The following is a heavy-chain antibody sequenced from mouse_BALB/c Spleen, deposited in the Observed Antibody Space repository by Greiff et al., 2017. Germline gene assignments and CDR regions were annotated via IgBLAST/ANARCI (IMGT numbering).Heavy chain of an antibody. Sequence: EVKLMESGPGLVKPSQSLSLTCSVTGYSITSGYYWNWIRQFPGNKLEWMGYISYDGSNNYNPSLKNRISITRDTSKNQFFLKLNSVTTEDTATYYCARVGLGRVDYWGQGTTLTVSS. CDR3: ARVGLGRVDY. CDR1: GYSITSGYY. D-gene: IGHD4-1*01. V-gene: IGHV3-6*02. J-gene: IGHJ2*01. CDR2: ISYDGSN.